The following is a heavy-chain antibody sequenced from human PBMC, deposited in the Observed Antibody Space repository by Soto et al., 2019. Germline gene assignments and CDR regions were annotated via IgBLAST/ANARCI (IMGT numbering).Heavy chain of an antibody. Sequence: LSLTCTVSGGSVSRDSNFWSWIRQPPGKGLEWIGYIYYSGPTRYNPSLESRVTISIDSSKNQVSLNLASVTAADTAVYYCARGYSHYAHWGRGTLVTVSS. D-gene: IGHD4-4*01. CDR2: IYYSGPT. CDR3: ARGYSHYAH. J-gene: IGHJ4*02. V-gene: IGHV4-61*01. CDR1: GGSVSRDSNF.